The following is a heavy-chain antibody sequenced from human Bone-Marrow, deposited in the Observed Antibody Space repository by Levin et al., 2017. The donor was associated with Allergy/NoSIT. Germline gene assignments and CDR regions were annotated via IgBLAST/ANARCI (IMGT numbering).Heavy chain of an antibody. CDR2: IKHDASTT. V-gene: IGHV3-74*01. CDR3: FISGSYSAY. D-gene: IGHD3-10*01. CDR1: GFTFNIYW. Sequence: GGSLRLSCAASGFTFNIYWMHWVRQAPGKGLVWLSRIKHDASTTSYADSVKGRFTISRDNAKNTVSLQMNSLRPEDTAVYYCFISGSYSAYWGQGTLVTVSS. J-gene: IGHJ4*02.